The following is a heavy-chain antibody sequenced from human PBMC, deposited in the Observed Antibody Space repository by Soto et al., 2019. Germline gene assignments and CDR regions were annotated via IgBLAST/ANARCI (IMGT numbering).Heavy chain of an antibody. CDR3: ATARRQTNYGWSKTFEF. J-gene: IGHJ4*02. Sequence: QLVESGGGLVEPGGSLRLSCTASGLALTSDWLSWVRQVPGKGLEWLGLIKSNLDGGTTDYAAPLKGRIRISRDDSRNTVSLQMDRLNSGNTAFYYCATARRQTNYGWSKTFEFWGQGTLVTVSS. D-gene: IGHD3-16*01. CDR1: GLALTSDW. CDR2: IKSNLDGGTT. V-gene: IGHV3-15*07.